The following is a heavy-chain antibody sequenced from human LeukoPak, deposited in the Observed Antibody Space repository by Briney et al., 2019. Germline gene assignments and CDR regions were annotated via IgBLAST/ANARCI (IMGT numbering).Heavy chain of an antibody. CDR1: GGSISSYY. CDR2: IYYSGST. D-gene: IGHD3-16*01. V-gene: IGHV4-59*01. CDR3: ARDSYEKVL. Sequence: SETLSLTCTVSGGSISSYYWSWIRQPPGKGLEWIGYIYYSGSTNYNPSLKSRVAISVDTSRNQFSLKLSSVTAADTAVYYCARDSYEKVLWGQGTLVTVSS. J-gene: IGHJ4*02.